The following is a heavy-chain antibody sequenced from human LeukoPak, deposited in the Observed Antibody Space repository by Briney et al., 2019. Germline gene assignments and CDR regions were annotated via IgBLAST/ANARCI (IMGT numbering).Heavy chain of an antibody. D-gene: IGHD3-10*01. CDR1: GGSFCGYY. Sequence: SVTLSLTSAVYGGSFCGYYWSWMPQPPGKGLEWIGEINHSGSTNYNPSLKSRVTISVDTSKNQFSLKLSCVTAADTAVYYCARQRPITLVRGVNFDYWGQGTLVTVSS. CDR2: INHSGST. CDR3: ARQRPITLVRGVNFDY. J-gene: IGHJ4*02. V-gene: IGHV4-34*01.